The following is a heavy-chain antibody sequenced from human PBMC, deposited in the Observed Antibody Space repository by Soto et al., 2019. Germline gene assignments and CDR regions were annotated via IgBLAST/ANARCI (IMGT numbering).Heavy chain of an antibody. CDR3: AKDLEVTTWGLNWFDP. CDR1: GFTFSSYA. D-gene: IGHD4-17*01. J-gene: IGHJ5*02. CDR2: ISGSGGST. V-gene: IGHV3-23*01. Sequence: PGGSLRLSCAASGFTFSSYAMSWVRPAPGKGLEWASAISGSGGSTYYADSVKGRFTISRDNSKNTLYLQMNSLRAEDTAVYYCAKDLEVTTWGLNWFDPWGQGTLGTVSS.